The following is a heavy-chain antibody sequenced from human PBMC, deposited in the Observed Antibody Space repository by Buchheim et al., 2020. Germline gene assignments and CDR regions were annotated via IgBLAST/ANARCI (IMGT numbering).Heavy chain of an antibody. Sequence: EVQVLESGGSLVQPGGSLRLSCSASGFTFSTSAMNWVRQAPGKGLEWVSAISGSGYNTYFADSVKGRFSISRDNSKNSLWLQMKSLRAEDTAVYYCAKGYGAAPWYPMDVCGQGTT. CDR3: AKGYGAAPWYPMDV. D-gene: IGHD5-18*01. V-gene: IGHV3-23*01. CDR1: GFTFSTSA. CDR2: ISGSGYNT. J-gene: IGHJ6*02.